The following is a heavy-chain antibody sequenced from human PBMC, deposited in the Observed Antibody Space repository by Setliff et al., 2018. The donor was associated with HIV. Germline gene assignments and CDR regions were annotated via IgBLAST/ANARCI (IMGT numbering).Heavy chain of an antibody. CDR3: ARGRGESRTNYFDY. Sequence: GGSLRLSCAASGFTFSSYWMSWVRQAPGKGLEWVANIKQDGSEQFYVDSVKGRFTISRDNAKNSLYLQMNSLRAEDTAVYFCARGRGESRTNYFDYWGQGTLVTVSS. V-gene: IGHV3-7*03. CDR2: IKQDGSEQ. J-gene: IGHJ4*02. CDR1: GFTFSSYW. D-gene: IGHD3-10*01.